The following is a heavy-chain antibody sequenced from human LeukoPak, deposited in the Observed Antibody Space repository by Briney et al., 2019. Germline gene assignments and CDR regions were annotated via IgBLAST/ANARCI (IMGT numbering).Heavy chain of an antibody. J-gene: IGHJ2*01. V-gene: IGHV4-59*01. CDR1: GGSISSYY. D-gene: IGHD3-22*01. CDR2: VYYSGST. CDR3: ARDVLRDYYDSSGPRGYFDL. Sequence: SETLSLTCTVSGGSISSYYWSWIRQPPGKGLECIGHVYYSGSTDYNPSLKSRLTISVDSSMNQFSLKLSSVTAADTAVYYCARDVLRDYYDSSGPRGYFDLWGRGTLVTVSS.